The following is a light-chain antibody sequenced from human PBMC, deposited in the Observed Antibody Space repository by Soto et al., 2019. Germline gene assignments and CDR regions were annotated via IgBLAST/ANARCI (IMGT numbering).Light chain of an antibody. V-gene: IGLV2-14*01. CDR3: SSYTGSSTI. CDR1: SSDVGGYNY. CDR2: EVS. J-gene: IGLJ1*01. Sequence: ALTXPASVSGAPGQSITISCTGTSSDVGGYNYVSWYQQHPGTAPKLMIYEVSNRPSGVSNRFSGSKSDNTASLTISGLQAEDEADYYCSSYTGSSTIFGTGTKVTVL.